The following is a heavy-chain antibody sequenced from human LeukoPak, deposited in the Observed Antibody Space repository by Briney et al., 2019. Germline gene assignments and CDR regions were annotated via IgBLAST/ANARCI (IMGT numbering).Heavy chain of an antibody. J-gene: IGHJ4*02. Sequence: PRGCLRPSCALSGVTSSKGWMSCGREAPGTGVEWVGRIKSKRDGGTTAYAAPVNGRFTISINDSKNTLYLQMNRLKTEDTAVYYCTTEYYYDSSGLFDYYGQGTRVTVSS. CDR2: IKSKRDGGTT. D-gene: IGHD3-22*01. CDR1: GVTSSKGW. V-gene: IGHV3-15*01. CDR3: TTEYYYDSSGLFDY.